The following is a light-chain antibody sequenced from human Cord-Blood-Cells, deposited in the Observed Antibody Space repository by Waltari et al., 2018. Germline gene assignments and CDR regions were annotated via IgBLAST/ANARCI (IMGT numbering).Light chain of an antibody. CDR2: AAS. V-gene: IGKV1-39*01. Sequence: DIQLTQSPSSLSASVGARVTITCRASQSISSYLNWYQQKPGKAPKLLIYAASSLQSGVPSRFSGSGSGTDFTITISSLQPEDFATYYCQQSYSTPFTFGPGTKVDIK. J-gene: IGKJ3*01. CDR3: QQSYSTPFT. CDR1: QSISSY.